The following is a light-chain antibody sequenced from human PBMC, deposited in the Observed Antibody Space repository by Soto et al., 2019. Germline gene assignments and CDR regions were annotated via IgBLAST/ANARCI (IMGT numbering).Light chain of an antibody. V-gene: IGKV1-5*03. Sequence: DIQMTQSPSTLSASIGDRVTITCRASQNVSSRLAWYQQKPGKAPNLLIYKASSLESGDPSRFSGSGSGKEFTLTISSLQPDDFATYYCQQYNSYSSFGGGTKVEIK. CDR1: QNVSSR. J-gene: IGKJ4*01. CDR3: QQYNSYSS. CDR2: KAS.